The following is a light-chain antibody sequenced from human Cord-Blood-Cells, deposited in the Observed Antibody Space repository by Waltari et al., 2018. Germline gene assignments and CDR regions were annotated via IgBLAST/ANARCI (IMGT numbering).Light chain of an antibody. V-gene: IGKV1-39*01. Sequence: DIQITQSPTSLSAPVAARVTITCRASQSISSYLNWYQQKPGKAPKLLIYAASSLQSGVPSRFSGSRSGTDFTRTISSLQPEDFATYYCQQSYSTPWTFGQGTKVEIK. CDR2: AAS. CDR1: QSISSY. J-gene: IGKJ1*01. CDR3: QQSYSTPWT.